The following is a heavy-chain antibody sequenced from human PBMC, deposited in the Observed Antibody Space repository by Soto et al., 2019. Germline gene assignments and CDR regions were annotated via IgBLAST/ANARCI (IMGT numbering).Heavy chain of an antibody. CDR2: IWYDGSNK. Sequence: QVQLVESGGGVVQPGRSLRLSCAASGFTFSSYGMHWVRQAPGKGLEWVAVIWYDGSNKYYADSVKGRFTIYRDNSKNTLYLQMNSRRAEDTVGYDCARIGGSSAAAGYGGSFDYWGQGTLVTVSS. D-gene: IGHD6-13*01. CDR1: GFTFSSYG. CDR3: ARIGGSSAAAGYGGSFDY. V-gene: IGHV3-33*01. J-gene: IGHJ4*02.